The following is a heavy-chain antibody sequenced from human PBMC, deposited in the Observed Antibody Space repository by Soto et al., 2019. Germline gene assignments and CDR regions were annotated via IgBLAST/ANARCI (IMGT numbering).Heavy chain of an antibody. V-gene: IGHV3-30-3*01. CDR3: ARDSFTYDSSGYYYVLGAFDI. J-gene: IGHJ3*02. D-gene: IGHD3-22*01. CDR2: ISYDGSNK. CDR1: GFTFSSYA. Sequence: QVQLVESGGGVVQPGRSLRLSCAASGFTFSSYAMHWVRQAPGKGLEWVAVISYDGSNKYYADSVKGRFTISRDNSKNXLXLXXNSLRAEDTAVYYCARDSFTYDSSGYYYVLGAFDIWGQGTMVTVSS.